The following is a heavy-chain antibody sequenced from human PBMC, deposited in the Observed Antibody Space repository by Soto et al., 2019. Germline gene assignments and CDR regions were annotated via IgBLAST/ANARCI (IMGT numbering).Heavy chain of an antibody. CDR1: GFTGISNY. CDR2: IYSGGST. D-gene: IGHD4-4*01. Sequence: VGSLRLSFAASGFTGISNYMSWVRQAPGKGREWVSVIYSGGSTYYVDSVKGRFTISRHNSKNTLYLQMNSLRAEDTAVYYCARKTVTQDDWGQGTLVTVSS. J-gene: IGHJ4*02. V-gene: IGHV3-53*04. CDR3: ARKTVTQDD.